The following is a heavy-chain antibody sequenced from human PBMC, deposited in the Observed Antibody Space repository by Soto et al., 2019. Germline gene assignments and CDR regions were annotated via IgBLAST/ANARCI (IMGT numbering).Heavy chain of an antibody. D-gene: IGHD4-17*01. Sequence: SETLSLTCTVSGGSISSDYWSWIRQPAGKGLEWIGRIYISENTHYNPSLKSRVTMSVDTSKNQFSLTLNSVTAADAAVYYCARQRTTVATQAYFDHWGQGTLVTVSS. CDR3: ARQRTTVATQAYFDH. CDR2: IYISENT. CDR1: GGSISSDY. J-gene: IGHJ4*02. V-gene: IGHV4-4*07.